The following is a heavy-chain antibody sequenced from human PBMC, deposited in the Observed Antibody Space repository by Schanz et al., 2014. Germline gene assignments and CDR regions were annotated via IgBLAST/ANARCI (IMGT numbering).Heavy chain of an antibody. CDR3: AKEKFGELSAFDN. V-gene: IGHV3-23*01. Sequence: EVQLLESGGGLVQPGGSLRLSCASSGFSFTTYAMSWVRQAPGKGVEWVSSISSGGGSTYYADSVKGRFTISRDNSKNTQYMQTNSLRAENTTVDYCAKEKFGELSAFDNWGQGTMVTVSS. CDR1: GFSFTTYA. CDR2: ISSGGGST. D-gene: IGHD3-10*01. J-gene: IGHJ3*02.